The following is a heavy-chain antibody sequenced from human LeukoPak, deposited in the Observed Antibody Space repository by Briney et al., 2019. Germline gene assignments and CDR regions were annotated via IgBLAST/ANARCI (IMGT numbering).Heavy chain of an antibody. CDR1: GVNFSSYW. Sequence: GGSLRLSCAASGVNFSSYWMHWVRQAPGKGLVWVSGINSDGSSTSYADSVKGRFTISRDNAKNTLYLQMNSLRAEDTAVYYCARDHYHYYYYMDVWGKGTTVTVSS. CDR2: INSDGSST. V-gene: IGHV3-74*01. CDR3: ARDHYHYYYYMDV. J-gene: IGHJ6*03.